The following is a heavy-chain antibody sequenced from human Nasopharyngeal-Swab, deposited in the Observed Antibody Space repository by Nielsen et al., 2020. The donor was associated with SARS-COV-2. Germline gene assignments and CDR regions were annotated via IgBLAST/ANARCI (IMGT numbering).Heavy chain of an antibody. J-gene: IGHJ6*03. V-gene: IGHV4-59*01. CDR3: AREGYYYDSSGPRGGYYYYYMDV. CDR2: IYYSGST. D-gene: IGHD3-22*01. Sequence: SDTLSLTCTVSGGSISSYYWSWIRQPPGKGLEWIGYIYYSGSTNYNPSLKSRVTISVDTSKNQFSLKLSSVTAADTAVYYCAREGYYYDSSGPRGGYYYYYMDVWGKGTTVTVSS. CDR1: GGSISSYY.